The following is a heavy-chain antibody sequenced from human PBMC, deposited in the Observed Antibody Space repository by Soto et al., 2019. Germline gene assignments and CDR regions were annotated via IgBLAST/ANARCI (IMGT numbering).Heavy chain of an antibody. V-gene: IGHV1-69*01. CDR1: QDTFSSYA. J-gene: IGHJ6*01. CDR3: VRVVRADVDYYVDAKDD. Sequence: KVSCTASQDTFSSYATSSVRQAPGKGLAWMGGIMTIFSTANYAQKFQGRVTITADESTSTAYMELSSLRSEDTAGYYCVRVVRADVDYYVDAKDDWGHGTTVT. CDR2: IMTIFSTA.